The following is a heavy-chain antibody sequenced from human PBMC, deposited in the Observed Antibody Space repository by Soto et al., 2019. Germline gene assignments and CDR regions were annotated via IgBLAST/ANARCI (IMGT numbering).Heavy chain of an antibody. CDR1: GFTFDEYA. J-gene: IGHJ4*02. Sequence: QTGGSLRLSCAASGFTFDEYAMHWVRQAPGKGLEWVSGISWNSGNIAYVDSVKGRFTVSRDNAENSLYLQMNSLRAEDTALYFCAKRKDPGREHSSPFDYWGQGTLVTVSS. CDR2: ISWNSGNI. D-gene: IGHD6-6*01. V-gene: IGHV3-9*01. CDR3: AKRKDPGREHSSPFDY.